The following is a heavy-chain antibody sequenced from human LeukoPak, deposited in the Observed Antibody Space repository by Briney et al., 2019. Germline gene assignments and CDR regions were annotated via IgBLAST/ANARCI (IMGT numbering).Heavy chain of an antibody. CDR3: ARGGRDSSGWWGNWFDP. Sequence: GGSLRLSCATSGFTFSDYYRSWIRQAPGKGLEWVSYISSSGSTYYADSVKGRFTISRDNSKNTLYLQMNSLRAEDTAVYYCARGGRDSSGWWGNWFDPWGQGTLVTVSS. V-gene: IGHV3-66*01. J-gene: IGHJ5*02. CDR1: GFTFSDYY. CDR2: ISSSGST. D-gene: IGHD6-19*01.